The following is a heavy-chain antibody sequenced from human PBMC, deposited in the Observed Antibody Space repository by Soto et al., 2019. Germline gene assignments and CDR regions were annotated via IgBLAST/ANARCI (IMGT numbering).Heavy chain of an antibody. D-gene: IGHD3-16*02. Sequence: QLQLVQSGPEVKKPGTSVKVSCKASGFTFTSSAVRWVRQARGQRLEWIGWIVVGSGNTNYAQKYQERDTLTGDMSKSTAYMELSSLRSDDRAVYYCAAPQYRNYDYHGMYVWGQGTTVTVAS. V-gene: IGHV1-58*01. CDR2: IVVGSGNT. CDR1: GFTFTSSA. CDR3: AAPQYRNYDYHGMYV. J-gene: IGHJ6*02.